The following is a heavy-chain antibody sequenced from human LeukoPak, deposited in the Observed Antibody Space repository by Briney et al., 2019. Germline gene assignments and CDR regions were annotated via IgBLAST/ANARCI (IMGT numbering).Heavy chain of an antibody. CDR2: ISGSGGST. CDR1: GFTFSSYA. J-gene: IGHJ4*02. CDR3: AKAPIAAAGPYYFDY. Sequence: GGSLRLSCAASGFTFSSYAMSWVRQAPGKGLERVSAISGSGGSTYYADSVKGRFTISRDNSKNALYLQMNSLRAEDTAVYYCAKAPIAAAGPYYFDYWGQGTLVTVSS. V-gene: IGHV3-23*01. D-gene: IGHD6-13*01.